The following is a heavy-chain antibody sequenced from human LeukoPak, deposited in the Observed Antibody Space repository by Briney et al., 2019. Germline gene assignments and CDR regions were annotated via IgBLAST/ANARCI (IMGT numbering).Heavy chain of an antibody. CDR1: GGSISSSSYY. CDR2: IYYSGST. Sequence: PSETLSLTCTVSGGSISSSSYYWGWIRQPPGKGLEWIGYIYYSGSTNYNPSLKSRVTISVDTSKNQFSLKLSSVTAADTAVYYCARGPRGYIVVVPAAPWFDYWGQGTLVTVSS. J-gene: IGHJ4*02. V-gene: IGHV4-61*05. CDR3: ARGPRGYIVVVPAAPWFDY. D-gene: IGHD2-2*01.